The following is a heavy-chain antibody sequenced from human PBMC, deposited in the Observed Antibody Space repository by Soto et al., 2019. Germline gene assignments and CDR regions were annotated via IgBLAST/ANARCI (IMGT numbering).Heavy chain of an antibody. V-gene: IGHV3-53*01. CDR1: GFTVSSNY. J-gene: IGHJ3*02. CDR3: AREYRGTSGAFDI. D-gene: IGHD1-26*01. CDR2: IYSGGST. Sequence: GGSLRLSCAASGFTVSSNYMSWVRQAPGKGLEWVSVIYSGGSTYYADSVKGRFTISRDNSKNTLYLQMNSLRAEDTAVYYCAREYRGTSGAFDIWGQGTMVTVSS.